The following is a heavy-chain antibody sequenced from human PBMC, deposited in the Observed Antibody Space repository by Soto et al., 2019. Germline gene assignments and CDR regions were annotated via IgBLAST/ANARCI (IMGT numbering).Heavy chain of an antibody. CDR3: ARVHTVTTYFDV. J-gene: IGHJ2*01. CDR2: MNPNSGNT. Sequence: ASVKVSCKASGYTFTSYDINWVRQATGQGLEWMGWMNPNSGNTGSAQRFQGRLTMTRNTSINTAYMELTSLTSEDAAVYFCARVHTVTTYFDVWGGGTLVTVSS. D-gene: IGHD4-17*01. CDR1: GYTFTSYD. V-gene: IGHV1-8*01.